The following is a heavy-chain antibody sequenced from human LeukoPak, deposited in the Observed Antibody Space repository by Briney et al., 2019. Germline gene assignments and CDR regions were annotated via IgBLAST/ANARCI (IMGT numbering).Heavy chain of an antibody. CDR1: GFTFSNYW. D-gene: IGHD1-1*01. CDR3: AREGYAPCFDY. J-gene: IGHJ4*02. CDR2: INGDGSST. V-gene: IGHV3-74*01. Sequence: GGSLRLSCAASGFTFSNYWMHWVRQAPGKGLVWVSRINGDGSSTNHADSVKGRFTISRDNAKNTLYLQMNSLRAEDTAVYYCAREGYAPCFDYWGQGTLVTVSS.